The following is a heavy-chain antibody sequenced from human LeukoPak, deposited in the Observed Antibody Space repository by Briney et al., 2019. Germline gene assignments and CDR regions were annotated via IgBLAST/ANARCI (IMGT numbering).Heavy chain of an antibody. Sequence: PGGSLRLSCAASEFTFSRLWMNWVRQAPGKGLEWVANIKPDGSEKYYVDSVKGRFTISRDNAKNSLYLQMNSLRADDTAVYYCARFAAGGSYYYYMDVWGKGTTVTVSS. J-gene: IGHJ6*03. D-gene: IGHD6-25*01. V-gene: IGHV3-7*01. CDR1: EFTFSRLW. CDR2: IKPDGSEK. CDR3: ARFAAGGSYYYYMDV.